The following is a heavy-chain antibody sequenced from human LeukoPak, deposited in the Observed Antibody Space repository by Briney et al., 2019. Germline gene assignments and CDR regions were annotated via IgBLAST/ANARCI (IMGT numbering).Heavy chain of an antibody. CDR1: GGSISSSSYY. J-gene: IGHJ3*02. V-gene: IGHV4-39*07. D-gene: IGHD6-19*01. CDR2: IYYSGST. CDR3: ARDSSGWQIDAFDI. Sequence: PSETLSLTCTVSGGSISSSSYYWGWIRQPPGKGLEWIGSIYYSGSTYYNPSLKSRVTISVDTSKNQFSLKLSSVTAADTAVYYCARDSSGWQIDAFDIWGQGTMVAVSS.